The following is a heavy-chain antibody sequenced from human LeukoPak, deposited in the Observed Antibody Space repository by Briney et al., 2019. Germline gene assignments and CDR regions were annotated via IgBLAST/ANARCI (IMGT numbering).Heavy chain of an antibody. D-gene: IGHD2-2*01. CDR2: ISGSGGST. CDR1: GFTFSSKA. CDR3: AKPRGYCSSTSCYANYYYYHGMDV. Sequence: GGSLRPSRAAAGFTFSSKAISWVRQAPGKGLEWVSAISGSGGSTYYADSVKGRFTISRDNSKNPLYLQMNSLRAEDTAVYYCAKPRGYCSSTSCYANYYYYHGMDVWGKGTTVTVSS. V-gene: IGHV3-23*01. J-gene: IGHJ6*04.